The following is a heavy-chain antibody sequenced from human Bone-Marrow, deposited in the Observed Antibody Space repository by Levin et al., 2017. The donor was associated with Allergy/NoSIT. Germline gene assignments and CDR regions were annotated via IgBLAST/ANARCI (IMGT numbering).Heavy chain of an antibody. CDR1: GYTFTSYG. Sequence: GGSLRLSCKASGYTFTSYGISRVRQAPGQGLEWMGWISAYNGNTNYAQKLQGRVTMTTDTSTSTAYMELRSLRSDDTAVYYCAREAGDYDYYYYYMDVWGKGTTVTVSS. J-gene: IGHJ6*03. CDR2: ISAYNGNT. V-gene: IGHV1-18*01. CDR3: AREAGDYDYYYYYMDV. D-gene: IGHD4-17*01.